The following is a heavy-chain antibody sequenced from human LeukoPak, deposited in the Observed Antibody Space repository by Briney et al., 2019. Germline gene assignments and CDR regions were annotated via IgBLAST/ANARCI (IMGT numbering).Heavy chain of an antibody. CDR2: ISSSSSYI. J-gene: IGHJ6*02. CDR1: GFTFSSYS. D-gene: IGHD4-23*01. Sequence: GGSLRLSCTASGFTFSSYSMNWVRQAPGKGLEWVSSISSSSSYIYYADSVKGRFTISRDNAKNSLYLQMNSLRAEDTPVYYCARDGVTRVYGMDVWGQGTTVTVSS. CDR3: ARDGVTRVYGMDV. V-gene: IGHV3-21*01.